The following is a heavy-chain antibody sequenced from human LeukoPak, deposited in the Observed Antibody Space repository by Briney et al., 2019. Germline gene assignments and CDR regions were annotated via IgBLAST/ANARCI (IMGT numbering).Heavy chain of an antibody. CDR3: ARSLISSGSYVFRS. Sequence: SVKVSCKASGGTFSSYAISWVRQAPGQGLEWMGRIIPILGIANYAQKFQGRVTITADKSTSTAYMELSSLRSEDTAVYYCARSLISSGSYVFRSWGQGTLVTVSS. V-gene: IGHV1-69*04. CDR1: GGTFSSYA. D-gene: IGHD1-26*01. CDR2: IIPILGIA. J-gene: IGHJ5*02.